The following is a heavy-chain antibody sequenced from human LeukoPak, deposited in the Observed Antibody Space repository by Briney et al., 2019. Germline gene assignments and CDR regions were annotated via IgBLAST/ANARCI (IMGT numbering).Heavy chain of an antibody. CDR3: ATDRGWRTSGYYLYYFEY. Sequence: GGSLRLSCAASGFTFSSRWMSWVRQAPGRGLEWVANIKEDGSEIYYVDSVRGRFTISRDNTMNSLYLQMSSLRAEDTAVYYCATDRGWRTSGYYLYYFEYWGQGTLVTFSS. D-gene: IGHD3-3*01. CDR2: IKEDGSEI. J-gene: IGHJ4*02. V-gene: IGHV3-7*01. CDR1: GFTFSSRW.